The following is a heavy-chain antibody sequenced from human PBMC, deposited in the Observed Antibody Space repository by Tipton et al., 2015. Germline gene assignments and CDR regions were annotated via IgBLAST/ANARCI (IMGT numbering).Heavy chain of an antibody. CDR2: MSYDGSNK. J-gene: IGHJ6*02. V-gene: IGHV3-30*18. Sequence: SLRLSCAASGFTFSSYDIHWVRQAPGKGLEWVAVMSYDGSNKYYADSVKGRFTISRDNSKNTLYLQMYSLRAEDTAVYYCVKESPLGPYYGMDVWGQGTTVTVSS. CDR1: GFTFSSYD. CDR3: VKESPLGPYYGMDV.